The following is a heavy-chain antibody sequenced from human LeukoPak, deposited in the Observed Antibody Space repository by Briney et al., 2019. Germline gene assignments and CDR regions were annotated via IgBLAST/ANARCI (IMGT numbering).Heavy chain of an antibody. V-gene: IGHV3-7*01. J-gene: IGHJ4*02. CDR3: VRGGQGFGY. CDR2: IKQDGSEK. D-gene: IGHD3-10*01. CDR1: GFSFSTYW. Sequence: GGSLRLSCAASGFSFSTYWMSWVRQAPWKGLEWVANIKQDGSEKNYVDSVKGRFTISRDNAKNSLYLQMNSLRDEDTALYYCVRGGQGFGYWGQGTLVTVSS.